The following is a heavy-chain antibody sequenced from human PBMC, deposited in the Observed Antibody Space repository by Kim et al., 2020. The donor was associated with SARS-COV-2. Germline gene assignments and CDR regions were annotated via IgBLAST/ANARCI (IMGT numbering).Heavy chain of an antibody. CDR2: IYYSGST. J-gene: IGHJ5*02. Sequence: SETLSLTCTVSGGSISSSSYYWGWIRQPPGKGLEWIGSIYYSGSTYYNPSLKSRVTISVDTSKNQFSLKLSSVTAADTAVYYCASGEDPNSSSPNYYGSGSYYVSSWGQGTLVTVSS. CDR3: ASGEDPNSSSPNYYGSGSYYVSS. CDR1: GGSISSSSYY. V-gene: IGHV4-39*01. D-gene: IGHD3-10*01.